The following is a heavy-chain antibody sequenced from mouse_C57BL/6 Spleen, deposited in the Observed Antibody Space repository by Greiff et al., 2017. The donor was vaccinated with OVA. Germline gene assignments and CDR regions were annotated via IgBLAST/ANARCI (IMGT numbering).Heavy chain of an antibody. D-gene: IGHD2-3*01. Sequence: QVQLQQSGAELVRPGSSVKLSCKASGYTFTSYWMHWVKQRPIQGLEWIGNIDPSDSETHYNQKFKDKATLTVDKSSSTAYMQLSSLTSDDSAVYYCAIRGRGYSFDYGGQGTTLTFSS. CDR2: IDPSDSET. V-gene: IGHV1-52*01. CDR3: AIRGRGYSFDY. J-gene: IGHJ2*01. CDR1: GYTFTSYW.